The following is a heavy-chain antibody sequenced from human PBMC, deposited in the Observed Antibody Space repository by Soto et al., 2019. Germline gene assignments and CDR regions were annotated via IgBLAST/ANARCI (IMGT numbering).Heavy chain of an antibody. J-gene: IGHJ5*02. V-gene: IGHV2-5*01. CDR1: GFSLSTSGVG. CDR3: AHSYERRITIFGVVIEHNWFDP. D-gene: IGHD3-3*01. CDR2: IYWNDDK. Sequence: SVPTPVNPTQTLTLTCTFSGFSLSTSGVGVGWIRQPPGKALEWLALIYWNDDKRYSPSLKSRLTITKDTSKNQVVLTMTNMDPVDTATYYCAHSYERRITIFGVVIEHNWFDPWGQGTLVTVSS.